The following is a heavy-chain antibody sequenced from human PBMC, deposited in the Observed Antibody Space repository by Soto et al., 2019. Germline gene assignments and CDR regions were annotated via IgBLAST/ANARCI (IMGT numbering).Heavy chain of an antibody. CDR2: IYYSGST. Sequence: SETLSLTCTVTGDSINNRSYYWGWIRQPPGKGLEWIGSIYYSGSTYNNPSLKSRVSMSVDTSKNQFSLKLRSVTAADTALYYCARQRTSVVTQAYFDSWGQGSLVTV. CDR1: GDSINNRSYY. V-gene: IGHV4-39*01. CDR3: ARQRTSVVTQAYFDS. D-gene: IGHD2-21*02. J-gene: IGHJ4*02.